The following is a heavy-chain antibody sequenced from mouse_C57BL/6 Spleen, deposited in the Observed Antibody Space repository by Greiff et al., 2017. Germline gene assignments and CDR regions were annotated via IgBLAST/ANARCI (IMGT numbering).Heavy chain of an antibody. CDR1: GYTFTSYW. V-gene: IGHV1-55*01. CDR2: IYPGSGST. Sequence: QVQLQQSGAELVKPGASVTLSCKASGYTFTSYWITWVKQRPGQGLEWIGDIYPGSGSTNYNEKFKSKATLLVDTSSSTAYMQLSSLTSEDSAVYYCARADYDEGYYAMDYWGQGTSVTVSS. D-gene: IGHD2-4*01. J-gene: IGHJ4*01. CDR3: ARADYDEGYYAMDY.